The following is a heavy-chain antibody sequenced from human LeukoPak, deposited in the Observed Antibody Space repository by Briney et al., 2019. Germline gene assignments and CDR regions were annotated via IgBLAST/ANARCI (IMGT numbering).Heavy chain of an antibody. D-gene: IGHD2-15*01. CDR3: ARRDPLYCSGGSCYSDDYDASVGWFDP. V-gene: IGHV5-51*01. J-gene: IGHJ5*02. CDR2: IYPGDSDT. Sequence: GESLKISCKGSGYSFTSYWIGWVRQMPGKGLGWMGIIYPGDSDTRYSPSFQGQVTISADKSISTAYLQWSSLKASDTAMYYCARRDPLYCSGGSCYSDDYDASVGWFDPWGQGTLVTVSS. CDR1: GYSFTSYW.